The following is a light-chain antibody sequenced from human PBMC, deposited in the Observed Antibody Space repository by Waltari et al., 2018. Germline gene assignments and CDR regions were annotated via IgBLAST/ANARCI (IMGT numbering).Light chain of an antibody. J-gene: IGLJ3*02. Sequence: HSALTPHASVSVSPGLSLTISCTRTSIDVASYAYVSWYQQYPDKPPNLMIYAARNGPLGFSNRFSGSKSGITASLSISGVQAEDEAYYYCSSYTRSSTWVFGGGTKLTVL. CDR1: SIDVASYAY. CDR3: SSYTRSSTWV. CDR2: AAR. V-gene: IGLV2-14*03.